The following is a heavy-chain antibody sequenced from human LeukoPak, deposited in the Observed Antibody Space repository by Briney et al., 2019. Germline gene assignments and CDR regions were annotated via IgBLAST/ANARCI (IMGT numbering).Heavy chain of an antibody. V-gene: IGHV3-30*02. CDR2: IRYDGSNK. D-gene: IGHD6-19*01. Sequence: GGSLRLSCAASGFTFSSYGMHWVRQAPGKGLEWVAFIRYDGSNKYYADSVKGRFTISRDNSKNTLYLQMNSLRAEDTAVYYCAKDRPSSGWYKGYLPGDLNWGQGTLDTVSS. CDR1: GFTFSSYG. CDR3: AKDRPSSGWYKGYLPGDLN. J-gene: IGHJ4*02.